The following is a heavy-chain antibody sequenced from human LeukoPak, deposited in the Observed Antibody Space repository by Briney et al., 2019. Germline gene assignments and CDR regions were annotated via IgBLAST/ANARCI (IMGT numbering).Heavy chain of an antibody. J-gene: IGHJ4*02. V-gene: IGHV4-34*01. Sequence: SETLSLTCAVYGGSFSGYYWSWIRQPPGKGLEWIGEINHSGSTNYNPSLKSRVTISVDTSKNQFSLKLSSVTAADTAVYYCARFGPGFGEFIRPEKDYWGQGTLVTVSS. CDR3: ARFGPGFGEFIRPEKDY. CDR2: INHSGST. D-gene: IGHD3-10*01. CDR1: GGSFSGYY.